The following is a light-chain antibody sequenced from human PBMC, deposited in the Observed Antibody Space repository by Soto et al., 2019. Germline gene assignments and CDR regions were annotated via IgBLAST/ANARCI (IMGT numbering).Light chain of an antibody. Sequence: QLTLATSSKSAPPGYRVTILFWASQSISSWLAWYQQKPGEAPKLLISAASSLGSGVPSRFSGSGSGTDFTLTISSLQPEDFATYYCQQDNSRPLTFGGGTKVEIK. CDR3: QQDNSRPLT. CDR1: QSISSW. V-gene: IGKV1-5*02. J-gene: IGKJ4*01. CDR2: AAS.